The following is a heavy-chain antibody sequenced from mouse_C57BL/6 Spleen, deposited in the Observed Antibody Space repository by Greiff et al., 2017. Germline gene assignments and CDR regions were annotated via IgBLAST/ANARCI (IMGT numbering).Heavy chain of an antibody. CDR3: ARVYYGSSGFAY. V-gene: IGHV1-52*01. D-gene: IGHD1-1*01. CDR2: IDPSDSET. Sequence: VQLQQPGAELVRPGSSVKLSCKASGYTFTSYWMHWVKQRPIQGLEWIGNIDPSDSETHYNQKFKDKATLTVDKSSSTAYMQLSSLTSEDSAVYYCARVYYGSSGFAYWGQGTLVTVSA. CDR1: GYTFTSYW. J-gene: IGHJ3*01.